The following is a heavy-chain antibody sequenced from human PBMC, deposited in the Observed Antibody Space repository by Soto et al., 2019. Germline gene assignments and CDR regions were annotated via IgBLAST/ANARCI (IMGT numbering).Heavy chain of an antibody. CDR3: ARVPGP. Sequence: QLQLQESGSGLVKPSQTLSLTCAVSGGSISSGGYSWSWIRQPPGKGLEWIGYIYHSGSTYYNPSVKSRVTMAVDRPKNQFSLQLSSVPAADTAVYYCARVPGPWGQGTLVTVSS. J-gene: IGHJ5*02. CDR2: IYHSGST. V-gene: IGHV4-30-2*01. D-gene: IGHD3-10*01. CDR1: GGSISSGGYS.